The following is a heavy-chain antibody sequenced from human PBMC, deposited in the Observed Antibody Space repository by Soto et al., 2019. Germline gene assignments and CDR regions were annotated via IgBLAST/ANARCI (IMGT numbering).Heavy chain of an antibody. D-gene: IGHD3-16*01. V-gene: IGHV1-69*13. J-gene: IGHJ4*02. CDR1: GGTFSSYA. Sequence: SVKVSCKASGGTFSSYAISWVRQAPGQGLEWMGGIIPIFGTANYAQKFQGRVTITADESTSTAYMELSSLRSEDTAVYYCASSSVSPPNHFAYWGQGTLVPVSS. CDR3: ASSSVSPPNHFAY. CDR2: IIPIFGTA.